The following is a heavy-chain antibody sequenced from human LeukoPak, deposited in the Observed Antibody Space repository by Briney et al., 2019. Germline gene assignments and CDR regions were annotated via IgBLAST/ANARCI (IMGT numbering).Heavy chain of an antibody. CDR3: ARRRSYYDSSGYIFDI. CDR2: IIPSCGTK. V-gene: IGHV1-69*13. Sequence: SVKVSCKASGGTFTSYALSWVRQAPGQGLEWMGGIIPSCGTKNYAQTFQGRVTITADESTSTAYMELSSLRSEEPAVYSCARRRSYYDSSGYIFDIWGQGTIVTVSS. J-gene: IGHJ3*02. CDR1: GGTFTSYA. D-gene: IGHD3-22*01.